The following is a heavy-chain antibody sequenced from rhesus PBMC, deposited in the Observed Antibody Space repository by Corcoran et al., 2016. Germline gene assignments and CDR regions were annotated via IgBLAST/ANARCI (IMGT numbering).Heavy chain of an antibody. CDR1: GYSISSGYG. CDR2: IGGSSGSN. J-gene: IGHJ6*01. D-gene: IGHD2-39*02. CDR3: ARQGYTDHLGGLDS. V-gene: IGHV4-127*01. Sequence: QVQLQESGPGLVKPSETLSLTCAVSGYSISSGYGWSWIRQPPGKGLEWIGYIGGSSGSNNYNPSLKSRGTISKDTSKNQFSLRLTSVTAADTAVYYCARQGYTDHLGGLDSWGQGVVVTVSS.